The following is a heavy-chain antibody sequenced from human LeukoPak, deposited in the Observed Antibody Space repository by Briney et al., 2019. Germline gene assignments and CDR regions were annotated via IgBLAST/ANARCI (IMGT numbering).Heavy chain of an antibody. CDR1: GFTFSSYG. V-gene: IGHV3-33*01. D-gene: IGHD2-2*01. CDR2: TWYDGSNK. Sequence: GGSLRLSCAASGFTFSSYGMHWVRQAPGKGLEWVAVTWYDGSNKYYADSVKGRFTISRDNSKNTLYLQMNSLRAEDTAVYYCARDHVPAAIDAFDIWGQGTMVTVSS. J-gene: IGHJ3*02. CDR3: ARDHVPAAIDAFDI.